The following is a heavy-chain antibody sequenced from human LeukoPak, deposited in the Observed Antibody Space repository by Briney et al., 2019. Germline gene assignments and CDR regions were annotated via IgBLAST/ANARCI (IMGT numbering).Heavy chain of an antibody. Sequence: ASVKVSCKASGYTFTGYYMHWVRQAPGQGLEWMGWINPNSGGTNYAQKFQGRVTMTRDTSISTAYMELSRLRSDDTAVYYCARDHRIAVAGSDYWGQGTLVTVSS. J-gene: IGHJ4*02. CDR3: ARDHRIAVAGSDY. CDR2: INPNSGGT. D-gene: IGHD6-19*01. V-gene: IGHV1-2*02. CDR1: GYTFTGYY.